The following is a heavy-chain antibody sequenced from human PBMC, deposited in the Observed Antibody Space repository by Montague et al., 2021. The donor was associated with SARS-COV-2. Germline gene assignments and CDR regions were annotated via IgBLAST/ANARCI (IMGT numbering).Heavy chain of an antibody. CDR3: ARAASPRGAFDV. CDR1: GGSINSGGYS. Sequence: TLSLTCAVSGGSINSGGYSWSWIRQSPGKGLEWIGYILHSGSTYYNPSLSSRVTISVDRSKSQFSLNLTSMTAADTAVYFCARAASPRGAFDVWGQGTVVTVSS. V-gene: IGHV4-30-2*06. J-gene: IGHJ3*01. D-gene: IGHD3-10*01. CDR2: ILHSGST.